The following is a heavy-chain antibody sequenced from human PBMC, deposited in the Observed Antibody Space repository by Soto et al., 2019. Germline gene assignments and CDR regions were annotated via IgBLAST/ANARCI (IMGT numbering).Heavy chain of an antibody. V-gene: IGHV1-2*02. CDR3: ARESYIYDAFDM. Sequence: VQLVQSGAEVKKPGASVKVSCKCSGYTFTGYYIHWVRQAPGQGLEWMGSISPNSGVTKSAEKFQGRVTMTRDMSARTAYMDLSSLRSDDTAVYYCARESYIYDAFDMWGQGTMVTVSS. CDR2: ISPNSGVT. D-gene: IGHD3-10*01. CDR1: GYTFTGYY. J-gene: IGHJ3*02.